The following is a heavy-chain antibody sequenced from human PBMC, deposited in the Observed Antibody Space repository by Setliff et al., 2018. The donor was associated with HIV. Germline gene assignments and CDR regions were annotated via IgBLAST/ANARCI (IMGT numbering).Heavy chain of an antibody. CDR2: IYPGDPDT. D-gene: IGHD6-13*01. J-gene: IGHJ6*03. Sequence: GESLKISCKGSGYSFTSYWIGWVRQMPGKGLEWMEIIYPGDPDTRYSPSFQGQVTISADKSISTAYLQWSSLKASDTAMYYCARHIGLDSSSWYFGNHYYMDVWGKGTTVTVSS. V-gene: IGHV5-51*01. CDR3: ARHIGLDSSSWYFGNHYYMDV. CDR1: GYSFTSYW.